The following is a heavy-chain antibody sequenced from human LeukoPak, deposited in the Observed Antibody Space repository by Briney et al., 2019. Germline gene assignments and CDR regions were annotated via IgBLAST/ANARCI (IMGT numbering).Heavy chain of an antibody. CDR2: IYYTGNT. D-gene: IGHD3-10*01. CDR1: GGSMSSYY. V-gene: IGHV4-59*08. Sequence: SETLFLTCTVSGGSMSSYYWTWIRQPPGKELEWIGYIYYTGNTNYNPSLKSRVTISADTSKNQFSLKLNSVTAADTAVYYCARRARATVRGDYFDYWGQGTLVTVSS. J-gene: IGHJ4*02. CDR3: ARRARATVRGDYFDY.